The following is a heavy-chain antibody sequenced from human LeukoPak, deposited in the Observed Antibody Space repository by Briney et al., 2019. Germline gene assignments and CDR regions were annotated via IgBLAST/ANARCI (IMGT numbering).Heavy chain of an antibody. CDR2: IFSDGSMT. J-gene: IGHJ6*02. CDR3: GRGGVPGAMDV. V-gene: IGHV3-74*01. Sequence: GGSLRLSCAASGFTFSSCWMFWARQGPGKGLVWVSQIFSDGSMTNYADSVKGRFTISRDNAKNTLYLQMNSLRVEDTAVYYCGRGGVPGAMDVWGQGTTVTVAS. D-gene: IGHD3-10*01. CDR1: GFTFSSCW.